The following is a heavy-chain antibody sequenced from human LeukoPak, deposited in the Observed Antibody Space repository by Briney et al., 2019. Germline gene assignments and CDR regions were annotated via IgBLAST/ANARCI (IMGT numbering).Heavy chain of an antibody. CDR1: GYTFTGYY. D-gene: IGHD5-24*01. J-gene: IGHJ4*02. V-gene: IGHV1-2*02. Sequence: GASVKVSCKASGYTFTGYYMHWVRQAPGQGLEWMGWINPNSGGTNYAQKFQGRVTMTRDRSISTAYMELSRLRSDDTAVYYCARLYGGEMATIGYWGQGTLVTVSS. CDR3: ARLYGGEMATIGY. CDR2: INPNSGGT.